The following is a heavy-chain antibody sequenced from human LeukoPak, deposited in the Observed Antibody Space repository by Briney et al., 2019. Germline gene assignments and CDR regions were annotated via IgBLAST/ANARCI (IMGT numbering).Heavy chain of an antibody. CDR3: AKGSLMWLLGTA. Sequence: SGGSLRLSCAASGFTFSSYAMSWVRQAPGKGLEWVSAISGSGGSTYYADSVKGRFTISRDNSKNTLYLQTNSLRAEDTAVYYCAKGSLMWLLGTAWGQGTLVTVSS. CDR2: ISGSGGST. V-gene: IGHV3-23*01. J-gene: IGHJ4*02. CDR1: GFTFSSYA. D-gene: IGHD3-22*01.